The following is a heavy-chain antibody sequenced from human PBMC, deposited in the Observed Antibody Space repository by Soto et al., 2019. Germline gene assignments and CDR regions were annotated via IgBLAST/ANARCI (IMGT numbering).Heavy chain of an antibody. Sequence: AAVKDSCKASGGTFSSYTISWVRQAPGQGLEWMGRIIPILGIANYAQKFQGRVTITADKSTGTAYMELSSLRSEDTAVYYCSRPAVGTTGDYWGLGTLVTVSS. J-gene: IGHJ4*02. CDR1: GGTFSSYT. D-gene: IGHD1-26*01. CDR3: SRPAVGTTGDY. CDR2: IIPILGIA. V-gene: IGHV1-69*02.